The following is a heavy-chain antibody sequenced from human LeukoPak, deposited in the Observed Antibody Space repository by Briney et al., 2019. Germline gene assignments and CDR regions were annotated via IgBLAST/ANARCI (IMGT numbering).Heavy chain of an antibody. V-gene: IGHV3-33*01. Sequence: GGSLRLSCAASGFTFSSYGMHWVRQAPGKGLEWVAVIWYDGSNKYYADSVKGRFTISRDNSKNTPYLQMNSLRAEDTAVYYCAASSSGYCDYWGQGTLVTVSS. CDR1: GFTFSSYG. D-gene: IGHD3-22*01. CDR3: AASSSGYCDY. CDR2: IWYDGSNK. J-gene: IGHJ4*02.